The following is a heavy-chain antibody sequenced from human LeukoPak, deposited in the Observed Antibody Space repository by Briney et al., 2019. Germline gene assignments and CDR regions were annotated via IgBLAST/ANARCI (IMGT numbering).Heavy chain of an antibody. J-gene: IGHJ4*02. CDR1: GGSISSSSYY. CDR2: IYYSGST. V-gene: IGHV4-39*07. CDR3: ARDQDGFDY. Sequence: PSETLSLTCTVSGGSISSSSYYWGWIRQPPGKGLEWIGSIYYSGSTYYNPSLKSRVTISVDTSKNQFSLKLSPVTAADTAVYYCARDQDGFDYWGQGTLVTVSS.